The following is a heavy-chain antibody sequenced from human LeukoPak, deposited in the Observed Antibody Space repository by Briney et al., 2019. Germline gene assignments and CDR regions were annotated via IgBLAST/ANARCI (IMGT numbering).Heavy chain of an antibody. J-gene: IGHJ6*02. V-gene: IGHV3-23*01. Sequence: GGSLRLSCAASGFTFTSYSMNWVRQAPGKGLEWVSTISGGGGSTYYADSVKGRFTISRDNSKNTLYLQMNSLRAEDTAVYYCAKDLASQLGRGFYYYYGMDVWGQGTTVTVSS. CDR2: ISGGGGST. CDR3: AKDLASQLGRGFYYYYGMDV. CDR1: GFTFTSYS. D-gene: IGHD6-6*01.